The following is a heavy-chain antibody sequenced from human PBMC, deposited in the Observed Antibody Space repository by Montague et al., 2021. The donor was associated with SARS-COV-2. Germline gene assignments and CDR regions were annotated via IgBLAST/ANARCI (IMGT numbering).Heavy chain of an antibody. D-gene: IGHD2-2*01. CDR1: GDSVSSNIAT. CDR2: TYYRSKWYN. V-gene: IGHV6-1*01. J-gene: IGHJ4*02. Sequence: CAISGDSVSSNIATWNWIRQSPSRGLEWLGRTYYRSKWYNDYAGXVKSRITIDPDTSKHQFSLHLNSVTPEDTAAYYCARIPVGSKYYFDFWGQGTLVTVSS. CDR3: ARIPVGSKYYFDF.